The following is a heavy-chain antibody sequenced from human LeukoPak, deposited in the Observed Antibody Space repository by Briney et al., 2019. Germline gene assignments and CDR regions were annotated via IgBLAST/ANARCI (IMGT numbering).Heavy chain of an antibody. CDR2: ISFDGSKE. Sequence: GVSLRLSCAASGFTFRSYAMQWVRQAPGKGLEGVALISFDGSKEYYADSVKGRFTISRDKSKNTLRLQMNNLRAEDTAVYYCAKERRGYYSEYWGQGTQVTVSS. J-gene: IGHJ4*02. CDR1: GFTFRSYA. CDR3: AKERRGYYSEY. D-gene: IGHD3-22*01. V-gene: IGHV3-30*02.